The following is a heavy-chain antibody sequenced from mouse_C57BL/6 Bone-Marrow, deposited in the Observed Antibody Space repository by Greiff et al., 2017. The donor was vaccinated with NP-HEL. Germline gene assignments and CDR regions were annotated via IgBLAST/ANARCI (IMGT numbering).Heavy chain of an antibody. CDR2: INSDGGST. V-gene: IGHV5-2*01. Sequence: EVQLVESGGGLVQPGESLKLSCESNEYEFPSHDMSWVRKTPEKRLELVAAINSDGGSTYYPDPMERRFIISRDNTKKTLYLQMSSLRSEDTALYYCARRRNYYGSSPYAMDYWGQGTSVTVSS. J-gene: IGHJ4*01. CDR1: EYEFPSHD. CDR3: ARRRNYYGSSPYAMDY. D-gene: IGHD1-1*01.